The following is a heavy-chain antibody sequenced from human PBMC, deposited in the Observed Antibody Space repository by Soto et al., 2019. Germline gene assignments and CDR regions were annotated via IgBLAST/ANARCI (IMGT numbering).Heavy chain of an antibody. CDR3: ARVASLAGRDWFDP. CDR2: INPTTGAT. J-gene: IGHJ5*02. Sequence: QVQLVQSGADVKKPGASVKVSCMASGYTFTGYFIHWVREVPGQGLEYMGWINPTTGATDYAQKFKGSVTMTRDTSIITVYMGMKRLTSADTAVYYGARVASLAGRDWFDPWGQGTLVTVSS. V-gene: IGHV1-2*02. CDR1: GYTFTGYF. D-gene: IGHD6-19*01.